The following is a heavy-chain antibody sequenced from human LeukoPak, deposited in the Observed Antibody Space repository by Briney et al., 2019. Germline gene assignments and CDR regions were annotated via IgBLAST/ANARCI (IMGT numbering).Heavy chain of an antibody. CDR3: TRDQMND. CDR1: EFTVSRNY. CDR2: IFSNGDT. J-gene: IGHJ4*02. V-gene: IGHV3-53*01. Sequence: GGSLRLSWTASEFTVSRNYMLWVRQPPGKGLEWVSLIFSNGDTHYAHSVKGRFTISRDTSKNTVSLQMNTLRAEDTAMYYCTRDQMNDWGRGTLVTVS. D-gene: IGHD1-1*01.